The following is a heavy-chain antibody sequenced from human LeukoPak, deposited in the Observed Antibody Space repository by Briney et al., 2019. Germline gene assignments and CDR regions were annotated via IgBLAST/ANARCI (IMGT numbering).Heavy chain of an antibody. CDR2: ISSSGST. V-gene: IGHV4-61*09. J-gene: IGHJ3*02. CDR1: GDSISSGDYY. CDR3: ARGPYSYDSSGAFDI. Sequence: SQTLSLTCTVSGDSISSGDYYWSWIRQPAGKGLEWIGHISSSGSTNYNPSLKSRVTISVDTSKNQFSLKLSSVTAADTAVYFCARGPYSYDSSGAFDIWGQGTMVTVSS. D-gene: IGHD3-22*01.